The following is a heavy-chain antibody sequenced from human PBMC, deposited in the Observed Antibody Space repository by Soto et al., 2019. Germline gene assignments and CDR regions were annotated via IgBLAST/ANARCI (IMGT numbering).Heavy chain of an antibody. CDR1: GGSISSSSYY. J-gene: IGHJ6*02. Sequence: QLQLQESGPGLVKPSETLSLTCTVSGGSISSSSYYWGWIRQPPGKGLEWIGSIYYSGYTYYNPSLPCRVATSVDTSTSQSSLKLSSVTAAGTAVYCCASHIGPLHVGYYYDVDVWGQGTAVTVSS. CDR2: IYYSGYT. D-gene: IGHD3-16*01. CDR3: ASHIGPLHVGYYYDVDV. V-gene: IGHV4-39*01.